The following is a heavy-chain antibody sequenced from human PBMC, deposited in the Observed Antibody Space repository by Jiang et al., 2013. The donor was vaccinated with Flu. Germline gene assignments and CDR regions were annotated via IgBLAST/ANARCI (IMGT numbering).Heavy chain of an antibody. V-gene: IGHV1-18*04. CDR1: GFSFSSHS. Sequence: GAEVKKPGASVKVSCKASGFSFSSHSITWVRQAPGQGLEWMGGIVVSNGRTDYAQNLQGRVIMTTDTSTSTAYMELTSLRSDDTAVYFCAKDSSAWSRDYWGQGTLVTVSS. CDR3: AKDSSAWSRDY. CDR2: IVVSNGRT. D-gene: IGHD6-19*01. J-gene: IGHJ4*02.